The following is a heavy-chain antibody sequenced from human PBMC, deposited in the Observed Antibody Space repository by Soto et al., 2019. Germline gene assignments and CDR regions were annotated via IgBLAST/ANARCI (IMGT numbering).Heavy chain of an antibody. CDR1: GYTFTSYA. V-gene: IGHV1-18*01. Sequence: ASVKVSCKASGYTFTSYAISWVRQAPGQGLEYMGWISAYNGNTNYAQKLQGRVTMTTDTSTSTVYMELRSLRSDHTAVYYCARKESGYYVGYRGQGTLVTVSS. CDR2: ISAYNGNT. D-gene: IGHD3-22*01. CDR3: ARKESGYYVGY. J-gene: IGHJ4*02.